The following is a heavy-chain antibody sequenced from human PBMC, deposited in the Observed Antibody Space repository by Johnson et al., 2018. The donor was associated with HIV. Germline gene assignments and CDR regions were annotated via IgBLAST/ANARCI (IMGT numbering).Heavy chain of an antibody. CDR1: GFTFSNAW. CDR3: ARDKANWGPSRDVGAFDI. Sequence: VQLVESGGGLVKPGGSLRLSCAASGFTFSNAWMSWVRQAPGKGLEWVGRIKSKTDGGTTDYAAPVKGRFTISRDDSKNTLYLQMNSLRAEDTAVYYCARDKANWGPSRDVGAFDIWGQGTMVTVSS. V-gene: IGHV3-15*01. CDR2: IKSKTDGGTT. D-gene: IGHD7-27*01. J-gene: IGHJ3*02.